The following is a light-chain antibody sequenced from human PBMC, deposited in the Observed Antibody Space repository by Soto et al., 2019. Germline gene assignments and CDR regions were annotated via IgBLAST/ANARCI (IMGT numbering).Light chain of an antibody. CDR1: SSNIGSNA. CDR3: AAWDDSLDGVV. J-gene: IGLJ2*01. V-gene: IGLV1-44*01. Sequence: QAVVTQPPSASGTPGQRVTISCSGGSSNIGSNAVNWYQQLPGTAPKLLIFSNSQRPSGVPDRFSGSKSATSASLAISGLQSEDEADYYCAAWDDSLDGVVFGGGTKVTVL. CDR2: SNS.